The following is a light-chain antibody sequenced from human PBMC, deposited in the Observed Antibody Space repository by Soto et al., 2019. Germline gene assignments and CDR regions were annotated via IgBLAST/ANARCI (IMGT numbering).Light chain of an antibody. CDR2: EVS. V-gene: IGLV2-14*01. J-gene: IGLJ1*01. CDR3: SSYTSSIPYV. CDR1: SSDVGGYNY. Sequence: QSALTQPASVSGSPGQSITISCTGTSSDVGGYNYVSWYQQHPGKAPKLMIYEVSNRPSGVSNRFSGSKSGNTASLTISGLQAEDEADYYCSSYTSSIPYVFGTGTKLTAL.